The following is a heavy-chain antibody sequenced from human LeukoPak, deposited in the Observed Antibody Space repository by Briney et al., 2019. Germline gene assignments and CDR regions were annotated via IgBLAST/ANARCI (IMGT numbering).Heavy chain of an antibody. V-gene: IGHV1-2*06. J-gene: IGHJ5*02. CDR3: ARDGGSYSFWFDP. D-gene: IGHD2-15*01. Sequence: ASVKVSCKASGYTFTGYYKRWVRQAPGQGLEWMGRINPNSGGTNYAQKFQGRVTMTRDTSISTAYMELSRLRSDDTAVYYCARDGGSYSFWFDPWGQGTLVTVSS. CDR2: INPNSGGT. CDR1: GYTFTGYY.